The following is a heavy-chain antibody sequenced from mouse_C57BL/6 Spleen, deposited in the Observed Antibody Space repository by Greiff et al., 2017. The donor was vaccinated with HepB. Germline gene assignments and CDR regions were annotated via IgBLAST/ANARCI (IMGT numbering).Heavy chain of an antibody. CDR3: ARNCYYGSSIYAMDY. CDR2: INPSSGYT. J-gene: IGHJ4*01. D-gene: IGHD1-1*01. V-gene: IGHV1-4*01. CDR1: GYTFTSYT. Sequence: QVQLQQSGAELARPGASVKMSCKASGYTFTSYTMHWVKQRPGQGLEWIGYINPSSGYTKYNQKFKDKATLTADKSSSTAYMQLSSLTSEDSAVYYCARNCYYGSSIYAMDYWGQGTSVTVSS.